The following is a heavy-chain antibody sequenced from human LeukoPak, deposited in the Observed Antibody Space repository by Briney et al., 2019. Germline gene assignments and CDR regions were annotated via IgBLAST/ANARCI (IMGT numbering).Heavy chain of an antibody. J-gene: IGHJ4*02. CDR1: GFTFSSYE. V-gene: IGHV3-48*03. CDR2: VSSSGSTI. Sequence: GGSLRLSCAASGFTFSSYEMNWVRQAPGKGLEWVSYVSSSGSTIYYADSVKGRFTISRDNAKNSLYLQMNSLRAEDTAVYYCAREAVAFDYWGQGTLVTVSS. CDR3: AREAVAFDY. D-gene: IGHD6-19*01.